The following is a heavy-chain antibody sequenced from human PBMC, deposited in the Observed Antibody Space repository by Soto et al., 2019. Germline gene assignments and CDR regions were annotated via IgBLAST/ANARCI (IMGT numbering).Heavy chain of an antibody. CDR2: INHSGRS. Sequence: SETLSLTCAVYGGSFSGYSWTWIRQPPGKGLEWIGEINHSGRSKYNPSLKSRVTISVDTSKNQFSLYPQMNNLRAEDTAVYYCARDLGSSGQYYYYGMDVWGQGTTVTVSS. J-gene: IGHJ6*02. CDR1: GGSFSGYS. V-gene: IGHV4-34*01. D-gene: IGHD3-22*01. CDR3: ARDLGSSGQYYYYGMDV.